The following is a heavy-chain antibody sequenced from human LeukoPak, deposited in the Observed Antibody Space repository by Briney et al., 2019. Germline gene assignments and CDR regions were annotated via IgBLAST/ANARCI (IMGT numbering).Heavy chain of an antibody. CDR1: GGSISSSSYY. Sequence: SETLSLTCTVSGGSISSSSYYWGWIRQPPGKGLEWIGSIYYSGSTYYNPSLKSRVTISVDTSKNQFSLKLSSVTAADTAVYYCARQDLYYYDSSGYGVFDYWGQGTLVTVSS. J-gene: IGHJ4*02. CDR3: ARQDLYYYDSSGYGVFDY. V-gene: IGHV4-39*01. D-gene: IGHD3-22*01. CDR2: IYYSGST.